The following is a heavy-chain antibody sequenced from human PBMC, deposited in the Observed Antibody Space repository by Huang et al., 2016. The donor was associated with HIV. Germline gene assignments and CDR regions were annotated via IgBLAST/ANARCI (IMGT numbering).Heavy chain of an antibody. V-gene: IGHV2-5*02. CDR3: AHIGDIFAAYSPEYFDY. CDR1: GFSLNTCGVG. CDR2: IYWDDDK. D-gene: IGHD2-15*01. Sequence: QITLKESGPTLVKPTQTLKLACTFPGFSLNTCGVGVAWIRQPPGKALEGLALIYWDDDKRYRPSLKSRLTISKDPSNNQVVLTMTNMDPVDTASYFCAHIGDIFAAYSPEYFDYWGQGALVTVSS. J-gene: IGHJ4*02.